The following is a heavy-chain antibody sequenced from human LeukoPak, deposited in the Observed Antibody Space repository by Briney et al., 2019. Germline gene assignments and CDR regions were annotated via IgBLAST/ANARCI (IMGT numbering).Heavy chain of an antibody. CDR3: ATGLEIVVPPHY. D-gene: IGHD5-12*01. CDR1: GYTLTELS. CDR2: FDPEDGET. Sequence: ASVKVSCKVSGYTLTELSMHWVRQAPGKGLEWMGGFDPEDGETIYAQKFQGRVTMTEDTSTDTAYMELSSLRSEDTAVYYCATGLEIVVPPHYWGQGTLVTVSS. J-gene: IGHJ4*02. V-gene: IGHV1-24*01.